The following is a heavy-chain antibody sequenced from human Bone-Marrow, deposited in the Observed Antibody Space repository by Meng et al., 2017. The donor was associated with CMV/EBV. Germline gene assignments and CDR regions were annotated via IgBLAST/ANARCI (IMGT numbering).Heavy chain of an antibody. J-gene: IGHJ6*02. CDR3: ARDGTTSRWDYYYGMDV. CDR2: IYSGGST. Sequence: GESLKISCAASGFTFSSYSMNWVRQAPGKGLEWVSVIYSGGSTYYADSVKGRFTISRDNSKNTLYLQMNSLRAEDTAVYYCARDGTTSRWDYYYGMDVWGQGTTVTVSS. D-gene: IGHD4-17*01. CDR1: GFTFSSYS. V-gene: IGHV3-66*02.